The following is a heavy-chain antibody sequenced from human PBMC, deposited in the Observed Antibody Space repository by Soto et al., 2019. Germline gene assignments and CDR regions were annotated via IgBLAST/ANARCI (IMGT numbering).Heavy chain of an antibody. CDR3: VRDGTKTLRDWFDP. D-gene: IGHD1-1*01. V-gene: IGHV4-4*07. Sequence: SETLSLTCTVSGASISGFYWSWIRKSAGKGLEWIGRIYATGTTDYNPSLKSRVMMSVDTSKKQFSLKLRAVTAADTAVYYCVRDGTKTLRDWFDPWGQGISVTVSS. CDR2: IYATGTT. J-gene: IGHJ5*02. CDR1: GASISGFY.